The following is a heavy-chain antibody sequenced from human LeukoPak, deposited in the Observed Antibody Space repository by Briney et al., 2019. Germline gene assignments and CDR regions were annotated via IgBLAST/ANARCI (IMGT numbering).Heavy chain of an antibody. Sequence: SVKVSCKASGGTFSSYAISWVRQAPGQGLEWMGRIIPILGIANYAQKFQGRVTITADKSTSTAYMELSSLRSEDTAVYYCARVGSSGWASYDAFDIWGQGTMVTVSS. D-gene: IGHD6-19*01. CDR2: IIPILGIA. J-gene: IGHJ3*02. V-gene: IGHV1-69*04. CDR1: GGTFSSYA. CDR3: ARVGSSGWASYDAFDI.